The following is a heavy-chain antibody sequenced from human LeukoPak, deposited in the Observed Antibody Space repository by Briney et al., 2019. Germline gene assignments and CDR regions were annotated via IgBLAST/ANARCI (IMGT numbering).Heavy chain of an antibody. J-gene: IGHJ4*02. CDR3: ARVSLDCSSTSCLLPYFDY. CDR2: IYTSGST. Sequence: SETLSLTCTVSGGSISSYYWSWIRQPAGKGLEWIGRIYTSGSTNYNPSLKSRVTMSVDTSKNQFSLKLSSVTAADTAVYYCARVSLDCSSTSCLLPYFDYWGQGTLVAVSS. D-gene: IGHD2-2*01. V-gene: IGHV4-4*07. CDR1: GGSISSYY.